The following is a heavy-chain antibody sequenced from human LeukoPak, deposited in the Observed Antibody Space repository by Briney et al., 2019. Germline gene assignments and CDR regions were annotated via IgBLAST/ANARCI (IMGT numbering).Heavy chain of an antibody. Sequence: GGSLRLSCAASGFTFDDYAMHWVRQAPGKGLEWVSGISWNSGSIGYADSVKGRFTISRDNAKNSLYLQMNSLRAEDTALYYCAKAARGWPMTTVTLDAFDIWGQGTMVTVSS. D-gene: IGHD4-17*01. V-gene: IGHV3-9*01. J-gene: IGHJ3*02. CDR2: ISWNSGSI. CDR1: GFTFDDYA. CDR3: AKAARGWPMTTVTLDAFDI.